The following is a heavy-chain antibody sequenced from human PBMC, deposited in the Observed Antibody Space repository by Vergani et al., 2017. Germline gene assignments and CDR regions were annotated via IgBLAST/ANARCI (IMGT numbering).Heavy chain of an antibody. CDR2: ISYDGSNK. J-gene: IGHJ3*02. CDR3: AREGGRDYYDSSGYYYTGDAFDI. Sequence: QVQLVESGGGVVQPGRSLRLSCAASGFTFSSYAMHWVRPAPGKGLEWVAVISYDGSNKYYADSVKGRFTIARDNSKNTLYLQMNSRRAEDTAVYYCAREGGRDYYDSSGYYYTGDAFDIWGQGTMVTVSS. D-gene: IGHD3-22*01. V-gene: IGHV3-30*01. CDR1: GFTFSSYA.